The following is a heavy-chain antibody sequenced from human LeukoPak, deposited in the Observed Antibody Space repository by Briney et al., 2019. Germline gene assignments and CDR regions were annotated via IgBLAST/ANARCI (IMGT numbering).Heavy chain of an antibody. CDR1: GFIFDDYA. D-gene: IGHD6-13*01. J-gene: IGHJ4*02. CDR3: ATPQQLPTIFDY. V-gene: IGHV3-9*01. CDR2: ITWGRDNL. Sequence: GGSLRLSCAVSGFIFDDYAMHWVRQAPGKGLEWVSGITWGRDNLAYAASVKGRFTISRDNAKNTLYLQMNSLRAEDTAVYYCATPQQLPTIFDYWGQGTLVTVSS.